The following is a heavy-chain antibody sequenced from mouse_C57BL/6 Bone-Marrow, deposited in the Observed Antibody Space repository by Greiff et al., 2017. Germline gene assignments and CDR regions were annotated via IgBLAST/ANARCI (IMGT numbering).Heavy chain of an antibody. Sequence: QVQLQQPGAELVKPGASVKLSCKASGYTFTSYWMHWVKQRPGQGLEWIGMIHPNSGSTNYNEKFKSKATLTVDKSSSTAYMQLSSLTSEDSAVYYCASSHYGSSEDWYFDVWGTGTTVTVSS. CDR1: GYTFTSYW. CDR2: IHPNSGST. V-gene: IGHV1-64*01. CDR3: ASSHYGSSEDWYFDV. J-gene: IGHJ1*03. D-gene: IGHD1-1*01.